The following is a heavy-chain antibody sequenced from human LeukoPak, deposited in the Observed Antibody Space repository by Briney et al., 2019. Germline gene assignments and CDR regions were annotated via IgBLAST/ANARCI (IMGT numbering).Heavy chain of an antibody. J-gene: IGHJ4*02. Sequence: GGSLRPSCAASGFTFSSYAMHWVRQAPGKGLEWVAVISYDGSNKYYADSVKGRFTISRDNSKNTLYLQMNSLRAEDTAVYYCARDSYYYDSSGYWDYWGQGTLVTVSS. CDR1: GFTFSSYA. D-gene: IGHD3-22*01. CDR2: ISYDGSNK. CDR3: ARDSYYYDSSGYWDY. V-gene: IGHV3-30-3*01.